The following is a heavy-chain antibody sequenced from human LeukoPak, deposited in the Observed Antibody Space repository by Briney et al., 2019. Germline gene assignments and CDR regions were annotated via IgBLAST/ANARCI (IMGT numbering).Heavy chain of an antibody. CDR1: GGTFSSYA. D-gene: IGHD1-1*01. V-gene: IGHV1-69*06. CDR2: IIPIFGTA. J-gene: IGHJ5*02. Sequence: SVKVSCKASGGTFSSYAISWVRQAPGQGLEWMGGIIPIFGTANYAQKFQGRVTITADKSTSTAYMELSSLRSEDTAMYYCARDSVGTTGSNWFDPWGQGTLVTVSS. CDR3: ARDSVGTTGSNWFDP.